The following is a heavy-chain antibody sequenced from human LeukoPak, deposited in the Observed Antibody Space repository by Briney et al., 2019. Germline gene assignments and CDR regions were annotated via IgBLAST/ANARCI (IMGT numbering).Heavy chain of an antibody. CDR3: ARLMVGATSVDS. CDR2: INHSGST. J-gene: IGHJ4*02. D-gene: IGHD1-26*01. CDR1: GGSFSGYY. Sequence: PSETLSLTCAVYGGSFSGYYWSWIRQPPGKGLEWIGEINHSGSTNYNPSLLSRLSISVDTSKNQFFLNLNSVTAADTALYYCARLMVGATSVDSWGQGTLVTVSS. V-gene: IGHV4-34*01.